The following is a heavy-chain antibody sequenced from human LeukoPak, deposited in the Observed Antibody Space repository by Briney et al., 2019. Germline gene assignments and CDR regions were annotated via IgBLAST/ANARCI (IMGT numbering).Heavy chain of an antibody. J-gene: IGHJ4*02. CDR3: AKDLQGSSWYSPDY. Sequence: GGSLRLSCAASGFTFSGYAMTWVRQGPGKGLEGVSIISGSGGSTYYADAVKGRFTISRDNSKNTLYLQMNSLRAEDTAVYYCAKDLQGSSWYSPDYWGQGTLVTVSS. D-gene: IGHD6-13*01. CDR2: ISGSGGST. CDR1: GFTFSGYA. V-gene: IGHV3-23*01.